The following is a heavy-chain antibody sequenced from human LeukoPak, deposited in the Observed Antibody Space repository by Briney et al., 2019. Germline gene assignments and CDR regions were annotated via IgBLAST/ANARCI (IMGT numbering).Heavy chain of an antibody. D-gene: IGHD3-22*01. CDR3: ARDYDPDCYDSSGYSDY. Sequence: GGSLRLSCAASGFTFSRYWMHWVRQAPGKGPLWVSRINSDGSSTKYADTVEGRFVISRDNARNILYLQMNSLRAEDTAVYYCARDYDPDCYDSSGYSDYWGQGTRVTVSS. J-gene: IGHJ4*01. CDR1: GFTFSRYW. V-gene: IGHV3-74*03. CDR2: INSDGSST.